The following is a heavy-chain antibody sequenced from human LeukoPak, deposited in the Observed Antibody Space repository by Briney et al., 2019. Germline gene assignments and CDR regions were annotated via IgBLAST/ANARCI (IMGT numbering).Heavy chain of an antibody. CDR2: IYYSGST. CDR1: GGSISSYY. Sequence: ASETLSLTCTVSGGSISSYYGSWIRQPPGKGLGWIGYIYYSGSTNYNPSLKSRVTISVDTSKNQFSLKLSSVTAADTAVYYCARDRHMDKGLLAAFDIWGQGTMVTVSS. V-gene: IGHV4-59*01. J-gene: IGHJ3*02. CDR3: ARDRHMDKGLLAAFDI. D-gene: IGHD5-18*01.